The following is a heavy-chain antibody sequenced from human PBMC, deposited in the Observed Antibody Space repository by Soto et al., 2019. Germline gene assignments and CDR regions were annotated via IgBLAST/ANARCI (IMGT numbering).Heavy chain of an antibody. Sequence: ASVKVSCKASGYTFTSYGISWVRQAPGQGLEWMGWISAYNGNTNYAQKLQGRVTMTTDTSTSTAYMELRSLRSDDTAVYYCARDSLVVVAAYYGMDVWGQGTTVTVSS. D-gene: IGHD2-15*01. CDR1: GYTFTSYG. CDR2: ISAYNGNT. J-gene: IGHJ6*02. V-gene: IGHV1-18*01. CDR3: ARDSLVVVAAYYGMDV.